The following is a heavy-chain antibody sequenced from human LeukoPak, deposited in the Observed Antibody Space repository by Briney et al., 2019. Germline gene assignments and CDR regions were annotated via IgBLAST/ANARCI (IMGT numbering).Heavy chain of an antibody. CDR3: AKGRYDILTGFLRF. D-gene: IGHD3-9*01. CDR2: ISGSGGST. J-gene: IGHJ4*02. CDR1: GFTFSSYA. Sequence: GGSLRLSCAASGFTFSSYAMSWVRQAPGKGLEWVSAISGSGGSTYYAGSVKGRFTISRDNSKNTLYLQMNSLRAEDTAVYYCAKGRYDILTGFLRFRGQGTLVTVSS. V-gene: IGHV3-23*01.